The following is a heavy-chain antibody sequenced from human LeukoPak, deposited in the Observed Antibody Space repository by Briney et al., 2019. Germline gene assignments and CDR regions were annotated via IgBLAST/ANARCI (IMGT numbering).Heavy chain of an antibody. CDR2: INHSGST. V-gene: IGHV4-34*01. CDR3: ARYAGVIAAAGTSFDY. D-gene: IGHD6-13*01. Sequence: SETLSLTCAVYGGSFSGYYWSWIRLPPGKGLEWIGEINHSGSTNYNPSLKSRVTISVDTSKNQFSLKLSSVTAADTAVYYCARYAGVIAAAGTSFDYWGQGTLVTVSS. CDR1: GGSFSGYY. J-gene: IGHJ4*02.